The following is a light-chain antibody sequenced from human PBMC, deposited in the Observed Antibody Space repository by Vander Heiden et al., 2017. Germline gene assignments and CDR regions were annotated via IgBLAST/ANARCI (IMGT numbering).Light chain of an antibody. V-gene: IGKV1-5*01. CDR3: QQYYTFPWT. J-gene: IGKJ1*01. CDR1: QTIHKW. Sequence: DIQMTQSPSTLSTSVEDRVTISCRASQTIHKWLAWYQQKPGKAPELLIYDASTLQSGVPSRISGAGSGTEFTLTISSLQPDDFATYYCQQYYTFPWTFGRGTKVDI. CDR2: DAS.